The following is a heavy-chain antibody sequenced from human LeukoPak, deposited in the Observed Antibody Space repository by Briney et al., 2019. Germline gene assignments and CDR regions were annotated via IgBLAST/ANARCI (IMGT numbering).Heavy chain of an antibody. D-gene: IGHD3-22*01. Sequence: PGASMKVSCKASGYTFTSYGISWVRQAPGQGLEWMGWISAYNGNTNYAQKLQGRVTMTTDTSTSTAYMELRSLRSDDTAVYYCARVPAMIVVGSPWAYWGQGTLVTVSS. CDR3: ARVPAMIVVGSPWAY. CDR2: ISAYNGNT. V-gene: IGHV1-18*01. CDR1: GYTFTSYG. J-gene: IGHJ4*02.